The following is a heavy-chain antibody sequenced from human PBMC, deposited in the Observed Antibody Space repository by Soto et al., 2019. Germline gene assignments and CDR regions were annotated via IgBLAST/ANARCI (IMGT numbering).Heavy chain of an antibody. CDR2: INPNSGET. D-gene: IGHD2-15*01. V-gene: IGHV1-2*02. Sequence: PSVKVSCKTSGYTFTDFFIHWVRQAPGQGLEWMGWINPNSGETHYAQKLQGSVMMTTDTSVTTAYLEVSSLRFDDTALYYCARDSSRILPKIRPRAKGPFDIWGQGTMVTVSS. J-gene: IGHJ3*02. CDR1: GYTFTDFF. CDR3: ARDSSRILPKIRPRAKGPFDI.